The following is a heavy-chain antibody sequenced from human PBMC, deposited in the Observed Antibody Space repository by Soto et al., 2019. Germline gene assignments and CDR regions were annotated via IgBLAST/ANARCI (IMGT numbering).Heavy chain of an antibody. CDR3: ARVASDISRYYIFNY. J-gene: IGHJ4*02. V-gene: IGHV4-59*01. Sequence: TLSLTCTVSGGSISSYYWSWIRQPPGKGLEWIGSIYYSGSTNSNPSLQSRVTMSVDTSKNQFSLKLSSVTAADTAVYYCARVASDISRYYIFNYWGQGTLVTVSS. D-gene: IGHD3-22*01. CDR2: IYYSGST. CDR1: GGSISSYY.